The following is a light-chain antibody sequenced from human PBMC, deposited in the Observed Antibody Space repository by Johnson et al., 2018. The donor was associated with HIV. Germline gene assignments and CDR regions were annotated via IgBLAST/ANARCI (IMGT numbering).Light chain of an antibody. Sequence: QSVLTQPPSLSAAPGQKVTISCSGSYSNIWNNYVAWYQQLPGTAPKLLIYENNKRPSGIPDRISGSKSGTSATLGITGLQTGDEADYYCGTWDSSLSAYVFGTGTKVTVL. CDR2: ENN. J-gene: IGLJ1*01. CDR1: YSNIWNNY. CDR3: GTWDSSLSAYV. V-gene: IGLV1-51*02.